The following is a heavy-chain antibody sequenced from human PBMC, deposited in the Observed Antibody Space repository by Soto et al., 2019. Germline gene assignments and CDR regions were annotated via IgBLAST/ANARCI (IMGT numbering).Heavy chain of an antibody. CDR1: GFTFSSYW. CDR2: INSDGSST. D-gene: IGHD2-15*01. CDR3: ASAVVVAGEFDP. V-gene: IGHV3-74*01. Sequence: GGSLRLSCAASGFTFSSYWMHWFRQAPGKGLVWVSRINSDGSSTSYADSVKGRFTISRDNAKNTLYLQMNSLRAEDTAVYYCASAVVVAGEFDPWGQGTLVTVSS. J-gene: IGHJ5*02.